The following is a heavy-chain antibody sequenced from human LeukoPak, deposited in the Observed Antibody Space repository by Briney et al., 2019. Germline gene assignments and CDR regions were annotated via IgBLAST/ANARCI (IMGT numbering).Heavy chain of an antibody. Sequence: PGRSLRLSCAASGFTFSSYAMHWVRQAPGKRLEWVAVISYDGSNKYYADSVKGRFTISRDNSKNTLYLQMNSLRAEDTAVYYCARPAAAGTAWFDPWGQGTLVTVSS. CDR3: ARPAAAGTAWFDP. V-gene: IGHV3-30*04. J-gene: IGHJ5*02. D-gene: IGHD6-13*01. CDR1: GFTFSSYA. CDR2: ISYDGSNK.